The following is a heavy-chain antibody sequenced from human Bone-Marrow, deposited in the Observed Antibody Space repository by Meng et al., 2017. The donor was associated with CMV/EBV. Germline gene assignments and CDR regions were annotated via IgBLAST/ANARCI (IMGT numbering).Heavy chain of an antibody. J-gene: IGHJ6*02. D-gene: IGHD2-2*01. V-gene: IGHV4-39*07. Sequence: SETLSLTCTVSGGSISSSLYYWGWIRQPPGKGLDWIGSIYHSGSTYYNPSLKSRVTISVDTSKNQFSLKLSSVTAADTAVYYCARVVVVPAASSHYYYGMDVWGQGTTVTVSS. CDR3: ARVVVVPAASSHYYYGMDV. CDR1: GGSISSSLYY. CDR2: IYHSGST.